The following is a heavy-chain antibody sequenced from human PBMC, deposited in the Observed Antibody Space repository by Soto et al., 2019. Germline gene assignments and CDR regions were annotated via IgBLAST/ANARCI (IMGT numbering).Heavy chain of an antibody. Sequence: PGGSLRLSCVAFGFSFGSYWMHWAGQVPGRGLMWVSRISSEGGSTAYADSVQGRFTTSRDNAKNTLFLQMSSLRAEDTALYYCATLVVRGISTGWPHWGQGTLVTVSS. CDR3: ATLVVRGISTGWPH. CDR2: ISSEGGST. CDR1: GFSFGSYW. J-gene: IGHJ4*02. V-gene: IGHV3-74*01. D-gene: IGHD6-19*01.